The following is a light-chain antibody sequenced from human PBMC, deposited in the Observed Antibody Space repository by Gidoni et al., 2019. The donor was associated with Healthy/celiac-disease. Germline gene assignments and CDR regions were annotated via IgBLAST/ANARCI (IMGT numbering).Light chain of an antibody. J-gene: IGKJ2*01. V-gene: IGKV1-39*01. CDR3: QQSYSTPYT. Sequence: IQMTQSPYSLSASVGDRVTITCRASQSISSYLNWYQQKPGKAPKLLIYAASSLQSGVPSRFSGSGSGTDFTLTISSLQPEEFATYYCQQSYSTPYTFXQXTKLEIK. CDR2: AAS. CDR1: QSISSY.